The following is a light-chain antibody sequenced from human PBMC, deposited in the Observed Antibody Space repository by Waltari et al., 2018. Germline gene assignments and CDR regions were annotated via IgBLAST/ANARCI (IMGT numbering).Light chain of an antibody. CDR1: SSDVGGHNY. V-gene: IGLV2-14*03. CDR2: DVR. Sequence: SALTQPASVSGSPGQSITLPCTGTSSDVGGHNYLSWYQQHPGKTPKLMIYDVRNRPSGVSNRSSGSKSSNAASLTSSGLQAEDEADYYCSSYTSSTVVFGGGTKLTVL. CDR3: SSYTSSTVV. J-gene: IGLJ2*01.